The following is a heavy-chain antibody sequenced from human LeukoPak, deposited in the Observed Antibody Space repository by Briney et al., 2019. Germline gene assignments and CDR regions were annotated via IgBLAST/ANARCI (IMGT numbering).Heavy chain of an antibody. V-gene: IGHV4-59*01. CDR2: IYYSGST. J-gene: IGHJ5*02. Sequence: SETLSLTCTVSGGSISSYYWSWIRQPPGKGLEWIGYIYYSGSTNYNPSLKSRVTISVDTSKNQFSLKLSSVTAADTAVYYCAREATWFGTANWFDPWGQGTLVTVSS. CDR1: GGSISSYY. CDR3: AREATWFGTANWFDP. D-gene: IGHD3-10*01.